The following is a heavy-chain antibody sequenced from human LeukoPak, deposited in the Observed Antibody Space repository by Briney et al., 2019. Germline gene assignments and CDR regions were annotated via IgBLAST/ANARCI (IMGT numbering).Heavy chain of an antibody. D-gene: IGHD3-10*01. Sequence: ASVKVSCKASGYTFTGYYMHWVRQAPGQGLEWMGWINPNSGGTNYAQKFQGRVTMPRDTSISTAYMELSRLRSDDTAVYYCARDIATMVRGVSRSGDFDYWGQGTLVTVSS. J-gene: IGHJ4*02. V-gene: IGHV1-2*02. CDR2: INPNSGGT. CDR1: GYTFTGYY. CDR3: ARDIATMVRGVSRSGDFDY.